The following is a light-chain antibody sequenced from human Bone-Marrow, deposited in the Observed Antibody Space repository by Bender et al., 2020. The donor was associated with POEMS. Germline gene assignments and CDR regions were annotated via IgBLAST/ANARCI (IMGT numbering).Light chain of an antibody. CDR1: SSDVGAYNV. CDR2: ADT. V-gene: IGLV2-23*02. Sequence: QSALTQPASVSGSPGQSITMSCTGASSDVGAYNVFSWYQQYPGKAPKVIIYADTKRTSGVSNRFSGSKSGNTASLTISGLQTEDEAEYYCCSYAGGSPLGVFGTGTKVTVL. J-gene: IGLJ1*01. CDR3: CSYAGGSPLGV.